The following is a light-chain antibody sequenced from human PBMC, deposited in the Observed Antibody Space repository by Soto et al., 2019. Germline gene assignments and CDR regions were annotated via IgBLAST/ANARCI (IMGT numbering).Light chain of an antibody. CDR1: QSISSW. Sequence: DIQMTQSHSTLSASVGDRVTITRRASQSISSWLAWYQQKPGKAPQLLIYKASSLESGVPSRFSGSGSGTELTLAITSLQPEDSVTYYCVRYIQDPRALGHGRKVDIX. J-gene: IGKJ1*01. V-gene: IGKV1-5*03. CDR3: VRYIQDPRA. CDR2: KAS.